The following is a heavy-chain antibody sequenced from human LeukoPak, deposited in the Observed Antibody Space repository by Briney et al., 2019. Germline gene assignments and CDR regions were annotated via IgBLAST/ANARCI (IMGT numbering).Heavy chain of an antibody. D-gene: IGHD3-3*01. J-gene: IGHJ4*02. CDR3: ARNSGVVTIFGVVTDYFDY. CDR1: GYTFTSYY. Sequence: ASVKVSCKASGYTFTSYYMHWVRQAPGQGLEWMGIINPSGGSTSYAQKFQGRVTITADKSTSTAYMELSSLRSEDTAVYYCARNSGVVTIFGVVTDYFDYWGQGTLVTVSS. V-gene: IGHV1-46*01. CDR2: INPSGGST.